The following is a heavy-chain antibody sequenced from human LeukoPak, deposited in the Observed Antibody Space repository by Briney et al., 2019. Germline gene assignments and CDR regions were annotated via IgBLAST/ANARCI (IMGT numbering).Heavy chain of an antibody. CDR3: ARDVAYYYDSSGYSFDY. CDR1: GYTFTSYA. J-gene: IGHJ4*02. CDR2: INPSGGST. D-gene: IGHD3-22*01. Sequence: ASVKVSCKASGYTFTSYAMHWVRQAPGQGLEWMGIINPSGGSTSYAQKFQGRVTMTRDTSTSTVYMELSSLRSEDTAVYYCARDVAYYYDSSGYSFDYWGQGTLVTVSS. V-gene: IGHV1-46*01.